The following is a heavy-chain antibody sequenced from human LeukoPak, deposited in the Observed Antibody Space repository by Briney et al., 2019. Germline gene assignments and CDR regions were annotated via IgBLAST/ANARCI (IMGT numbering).Heavy chain of an antibody. CDR2: ISVGGNT. J-gene: IGHJ4*02. Sequence: GGSLRLSCAASGFTLSSYAMSWVRQAPGKGLEWVSAISVGGNTYHADSVKGRFTISRDSSKNTLYLQMNRSRAEDAAVYYCAKAPVTTCSGAYCYPFDYWGQGTLVTVSS. CDR3: AKAPVTTCSGAYCYPFDY. CDR1: GFTLSSYA. D-gene: IGHD2-21*01. V-gene: IGHV3-23*01.